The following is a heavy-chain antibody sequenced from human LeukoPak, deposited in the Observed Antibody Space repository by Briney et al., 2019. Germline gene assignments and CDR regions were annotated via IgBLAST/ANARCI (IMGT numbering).Heavy chain of an antibody. J-gene: IGHJ4*02. CDR3: ARVANRGGRGDSYYFDY. D-gene: IGHD2-21*02. CDR1: GDPISSYY. V-gene: IGHV4-59*01. CDR2: IYNSGST. Sequence: SETLSLTCTVSGDPISSYYWSWIRQPPGKGLEWIGDIYNSGSTNYNPSLKSRVTISVDTSKNQFSLKLSSVTAADTAVYYCARVANRGGRGDSYYFDYWGQGTLVTVSS.